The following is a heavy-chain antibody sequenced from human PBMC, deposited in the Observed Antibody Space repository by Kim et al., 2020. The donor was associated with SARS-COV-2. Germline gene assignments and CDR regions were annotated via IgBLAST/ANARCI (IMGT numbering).Heavy chain of an antibody. CDR3: ARGPWCSRLDY. CDR1: GGSISNNY. D-gene: IGHD2-8*02. V-gene: IGHV4-59*13. Sequence: SETLSLTCTVSGGSISNNYWSWIRQPPGKGLEWIGYIYYSGSTTYNPSLKSRVTISVDTSKNHFSLKLSSVTAADTAVYYCARGPWCSRLDYWGRGTLVT. CDR2: IYYSGST. J-gene: IGHJ4*02.